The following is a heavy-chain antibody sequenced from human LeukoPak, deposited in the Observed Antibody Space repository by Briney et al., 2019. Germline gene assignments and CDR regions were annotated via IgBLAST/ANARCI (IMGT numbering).Heavy chain of an antibody. D-gene: IGHD6-6*01. Sequence: SETLSLTCAVYGGSFSGYYWSWIRQPPGKGLEWIGEINHSGSTNYNPSLKSRVTISVDTSKNQFSLKLSSVTAADTAVYYRARYGARAALDYWGQGTLVTVSS. CDR1: GGSFSGYY. CDR2: INHSGST. V-gene: IGHV4-34*01. J-gene: IGHJ4*02. CDR3: ARYGARAALDY.